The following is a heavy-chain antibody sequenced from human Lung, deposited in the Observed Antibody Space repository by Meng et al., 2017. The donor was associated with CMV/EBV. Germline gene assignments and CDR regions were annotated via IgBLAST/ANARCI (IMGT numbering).Heavy chain of an antibody. CDR2: ISSSSSTI. CDR3: ARGGGSYSGDY. J-gene: IGHJ4*02. Sequence: GGSLRLSCAASGFTFSSYTMNWVRQAPGKGLEWVSYISSSSSTIYYADSVKGRFTISRDNAKNSLYLQMNSLRAEDTAVYYCARGGGSYSGDYWGQGTLGTVSS. D-gene: IGHD1-26*01. V-gene: IGHV3-48*04. CDR1: GFTFSSYT.